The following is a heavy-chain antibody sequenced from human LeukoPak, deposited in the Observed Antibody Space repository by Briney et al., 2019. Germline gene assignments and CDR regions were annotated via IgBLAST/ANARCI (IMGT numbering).Heavy chain of an antibody. CDR3: ARGPDTAMVDY. V-gene: IGHV4-59*01. D-gene: IGHD5-18*01. J-gene: IGHJ4*02. CDR2: IYYSGST. Sequence: PSETLSLTCTVSGGSIGSYYWSWIRQPPGKGLEWIGYIYYSGSTNYNPSLKSRVTISVDTSKNQFSLKLSSVTAADTAVYYCARGPDTAMVDYWGQGTLVTVSS. CDR1: GGSIGSYY.